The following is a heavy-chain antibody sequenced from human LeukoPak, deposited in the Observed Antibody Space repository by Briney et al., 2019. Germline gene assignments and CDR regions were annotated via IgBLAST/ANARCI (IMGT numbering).Heavy chain of an antibody. CDR1: GFTFSSYS. V-gene: IGHV3-21*01. Sequence: GGSLRLSCAASGFTFSSYSMNCVRQAPGKGLEWVSSISSSSSYIYYADSVKGRFTISRDNAKNSLYPQMNSLRAEDTAVYYCARGRASDFDYWGQGTLVTVSS. J-gene: IGHJ4*02. CDR3: ARGRASDFDY. CDR2: ISSSSSYI.